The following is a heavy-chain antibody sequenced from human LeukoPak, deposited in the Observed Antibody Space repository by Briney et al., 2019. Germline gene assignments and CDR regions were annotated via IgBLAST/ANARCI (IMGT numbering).Heavy chain of an antibody. V-gene: IGHV1-18*01. CDR1: GYTFTSYL. CDR3: ARDSGWELKQYYFDH. J-gene: IGHJ4*02. CDR2: ISVYNGYT. Sequence: ASVKVSCKASGYTFTSYLINWVRQAPGQGLEWMGWISVYNGYTEFAQKFQGRVTMTTDTSTRTTYMELRGLRSDDTAVYYCARDSGWELKQYYFDHWGQGTLVTVSS. D-gene: IGHD1-26*01.